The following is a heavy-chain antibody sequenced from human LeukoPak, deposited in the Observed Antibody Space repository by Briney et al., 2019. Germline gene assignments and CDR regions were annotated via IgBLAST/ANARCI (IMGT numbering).Heavy chain of an antibody. D-gene: IGHD6-19*01. V-gene: IGHV4-59*01. CDR2: VYYSGST. J-gene: IGHJ4*02. CDR3: ASGVSSSGWPKEDY. CDR1: GGSISSYY. Sequence: PSETLSLTCTVSGGSISSYYWSWIRQPPGKGLEWIGYVYYSGSTNYNPSLKSRVTISVDTSKNQFSLKLSSVTAADTAVYYCASGVSSSGWPKEDYWGQGTLVTVSS.